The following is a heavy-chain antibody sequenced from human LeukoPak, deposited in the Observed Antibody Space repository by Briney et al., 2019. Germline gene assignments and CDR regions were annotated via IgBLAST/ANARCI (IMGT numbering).Heavy chain of an antibody. Sequence: GGSLRLSCAASGFTFSSYSMNWVRQAPGKGLEWVSSISSSSSYIYYADSVKGRFTISGDNAKNSLYLQMNSLRAEDTAVYYCARSASIWSGYYPVDYYYYMDVWGKGTTVTVSS. CDR2: ISSSSSYI. CDR1: GFTFSSYS. CDR3: ARSASIWSGYYPVDYYYYMDV. V-gene: IGHV3-21*01. D-gene: IGHD3-3*01. J-gene: IGHJ6*03.